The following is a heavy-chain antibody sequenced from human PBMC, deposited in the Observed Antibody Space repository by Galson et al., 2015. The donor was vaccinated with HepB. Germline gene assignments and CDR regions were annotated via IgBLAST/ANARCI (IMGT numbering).Heavy chain of an antibody. CDR3: AKGQQLVPFDY. Sequence: SLRLSCAASGFTFSSYAMSWVRQAPGKGLEWVSGISGSGSSTYYADSVKGRFTISRDNSKNTLYLQMNSLRAEDTAIYYCAKGQQLVPFDYWGQGTLVTVSS. V-gene: IGHV3-23*01. CDR2: ISGSGSST. J-gene: IGHJ4*02. CDR1: GFTFSSYA. D-gene: IGHD6-13*01.